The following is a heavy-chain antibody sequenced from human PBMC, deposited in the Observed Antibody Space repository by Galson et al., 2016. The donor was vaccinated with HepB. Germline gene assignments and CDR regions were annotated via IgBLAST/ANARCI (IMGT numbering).Heavy chain of an antibody. CDR3: ARDSGYCSKIDCRGDAFDI. D-gene: IGHD2-2*01. V-gene: IGHV1-46*01. CDR2: GNPRTGSK. J-gene: IGHJ3*02. CDR1: GYTFINYY. Sequence: SVKVSCKASGYTFINYYMHWVRQAPGQGLEWMGIGNPRTGSKSYAQKFQDRVTVTRDTSTSTVYMELSSLRSEDTAVYYCARDSGYCSKIDCRGDAFDIWGQGTMVTVSS.